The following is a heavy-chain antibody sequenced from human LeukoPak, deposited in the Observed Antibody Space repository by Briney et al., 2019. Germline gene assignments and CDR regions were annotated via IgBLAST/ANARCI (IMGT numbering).Heavy chain of an antibody. CDR3: AKDAAPYGSGLRAYFDY. CDR2: ISWDGGST. CDR1: GFTSDDYA. J-gene: IGHJ4*02. V-gene: IGHV3-43D*03. D-gene: IGHD3-10*01. Sequence: GGSLRLSCAASGFTSDDYAMHWVRQAPGKGLEWVSLISWDGGSTYYADSVKGRFTISRDNSKNSLYLQMNSLRAEDTALYYCAKDAAPYGSGLRAYFDYWGQGTLVTVSS.